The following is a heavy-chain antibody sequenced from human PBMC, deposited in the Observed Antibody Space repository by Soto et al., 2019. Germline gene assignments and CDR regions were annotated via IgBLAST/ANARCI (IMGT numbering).Heavy chain of an antibody. CDR1: GFTFSSYA. CDR3: AKVTSLTGEYYFDY. CDR2: ISGSGGST. J-gene: IGHJ4*02. V-gene: IGHV3-23*01. D-gene: IGHD7-27*01. Sequence: GGSLRLSCAASGFTFSSYAMSWVRQAPGKGLEWVSAISGSGGSTYYADSVKGRFTISRDNTKNTLYLQMNSLRAEDTAVYYCAKVTSLTGEYYFDYWGQGTLVTVSS.